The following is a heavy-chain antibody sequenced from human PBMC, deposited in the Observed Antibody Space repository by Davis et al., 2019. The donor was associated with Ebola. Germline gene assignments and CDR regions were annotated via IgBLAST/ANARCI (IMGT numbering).Heavy chain of an antibody. Sequence: SVKVSCKASGGTFSSYTISWVRQAPGQGLEWMGRIIPILGIANYAQKFQGRVTITADKSTSTAYMELSSLRSEDTAVYYCARGGEVFYYGSGSLIYYYGMDVWGKGTTVTVSS. CDR3: ARGGEVFYYGSGSLIYYYGMDV. CDR1: GGTFSSYT. CDR2: IIPILGIA. D-gene: IGHD3-10*01. V-gene: IGHV1-69*02. J-gene: IGHJ6*04.